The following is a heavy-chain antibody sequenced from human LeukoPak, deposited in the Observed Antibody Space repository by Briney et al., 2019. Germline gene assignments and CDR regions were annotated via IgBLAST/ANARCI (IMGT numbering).Heavy chain of an antibody. Sequence: TPSGTLSLTCAVSGGSISSSNWWSWVRQPPGKGLEWIGSIYYSGSTFYNPSLNSRVTISVDTSKNHFSLKLTSVTAADTALYYCARREGFWIGFDPWGQGTLVTVSS. J-gene: IGHJ5*02. CDR3: ARREGFWIGFDP. CDR1: GGSISSSNW. V-gene: IGHV4-4*02. D-gene: IGHD3-3*01. CDR2: IYYSGST.